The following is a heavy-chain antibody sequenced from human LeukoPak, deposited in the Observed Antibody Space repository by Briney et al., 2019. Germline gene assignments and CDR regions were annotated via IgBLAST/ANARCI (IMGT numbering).Heavy chain of an antibody. Sequence: GGSLRLSCAASGFTFSSYAMSWVRQAPRKGLEWVSAISGSGGSTYYADSVKGRFTISRDNSKNTLYLQMNSLRAEDTAVYYCAKDYDYYDSSGYWGQGTLVTVSS. CDR2: ISGSGGST. J-gene: IGHJ4*02. CDR3: AKDYDYYDSSGY. V-gene: IGHV3-23*01. CDR1: GFTFSSYA. D-gene: IGHD3-22*01.